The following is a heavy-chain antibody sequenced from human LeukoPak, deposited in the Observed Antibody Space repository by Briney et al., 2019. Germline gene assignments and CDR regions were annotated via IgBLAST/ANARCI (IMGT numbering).Heavy chain of an antibody. CDR2: IRSKANSYAT. D-gene: IGHD4-11*01. V-gene: IGHV3-73*01. CDR3: TRHMTTVTSYNWFDP. Sequence: RPGGSRRLSCATSGFSFSNYGMHWVRQAPGKGLEWVGRIRSKANSYATAYAASVKGRFTISRDDSKNTAYLQMNSLKTEDTAVYYCTRHMTTVTSYNWFDPWGQGTLVTVSS. J-gene: IGHJ5*02. CDR1: GFSFSNYG.